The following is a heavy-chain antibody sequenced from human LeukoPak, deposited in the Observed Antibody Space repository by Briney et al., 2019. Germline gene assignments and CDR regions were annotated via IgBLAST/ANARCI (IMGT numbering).Heavy chain of an antibody. CDR1: GYSFTSYC. V-gene: IGHV5-51*01. J-gene: IGHJ4*02. CDR2: IYPGDSDT. Sequence: GESLKISCKGSGYSFTSYCIGWVRQMPGKGLEWMGIIYPGDSDTIYSPSFQGQVTISADKSISPAYLQWTSLKASDTAMYYWARHLDYGGNLEFDDWSQGTLVTVSS. D-gene: IGHD4-23*01. CDR3: ARHLDYGGNLEFDD.